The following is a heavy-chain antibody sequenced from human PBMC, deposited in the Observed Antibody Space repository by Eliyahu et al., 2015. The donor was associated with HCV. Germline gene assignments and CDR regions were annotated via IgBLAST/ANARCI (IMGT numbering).Heavy chain of an antibody. CDR1: GFTFSXYS. Sequence: EVQLVESGGGLVQPGGSLRLSCAASGFTFSXYSMTGARQAPGKGLXWVSYISSSSSTIYYADXVKGRFTISRDNAKNSLYLQMNSLRDEDTAVYYCAPIPYYYDSSGYQGGGFDYWGQGTLVTVSS. J-gene: IGHJ4*02. V-gene: IGHV3-48*02. D-gene: IGHD3-22*01. CDR3: APIPYYYDSSGYQGGGFDY. CDR2: ISSSSSTI.